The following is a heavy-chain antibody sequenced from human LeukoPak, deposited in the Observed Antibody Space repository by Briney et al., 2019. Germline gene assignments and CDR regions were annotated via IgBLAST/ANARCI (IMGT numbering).Heavy chain of an antibody. Sequence: GSLRLSCAASGFTVSSNYMGWVRQPPGKGLEWIGEINHSGSTNYNPSLKSRVAISVDTSKNQFSLKLSSVTAADTAVYYCASMVHHDAFDIWGQGTMVTVSS. D-gene: IGHD3-10*01. V-gene: IGHV4-34*01. J-gene: IGHJ3*02. CDR3: ASMVHHDAFDI. CDR2: INHSGST. CDR1: GFTVSSNY.